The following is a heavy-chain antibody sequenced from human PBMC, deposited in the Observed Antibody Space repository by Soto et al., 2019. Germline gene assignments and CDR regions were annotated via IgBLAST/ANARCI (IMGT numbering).Heavy chain of an antibody. Sequence: HEHLVQSGAEVKRPGASLKVSCKASGYSFTGYYIHWVRQAPGQGLEWMGWINPDSGATNYAQNFQGRVTLTSDTSISTASMDLTSLTSDDTAVYYCARGAYATGGYPFPYFDYWGQGTLVIVSS. CDR1: GYSFTGYY. D-gene: IGHD2-8*02. CDR2: INPDSGAT. CDR3: ARGAYATGGYPFPYFDY. J-gene: IGHJ4*02. V-gene: IGHV1-2*02.